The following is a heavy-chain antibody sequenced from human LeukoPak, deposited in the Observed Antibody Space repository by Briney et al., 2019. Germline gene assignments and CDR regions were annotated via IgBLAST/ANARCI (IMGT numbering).Heavy chain of an antibody. CDR2: MNPKSGNT. CDR1: GYTFTNYD. Sequence: ASVKVSCKPSGYTFTNYDINWVRQATGQGLEWMGWMNPKSGNTGSAQGFQGRVTMTRDTSISTAYMELSSLRSEDTAVYYCARVWGAIDYWGQGTLVTVSS. J-gene: IGHJ4*02. CDR3: ARVWGAIDY. D-gene: IGHD1-26*01. V-gene: IGHV1-8*01.